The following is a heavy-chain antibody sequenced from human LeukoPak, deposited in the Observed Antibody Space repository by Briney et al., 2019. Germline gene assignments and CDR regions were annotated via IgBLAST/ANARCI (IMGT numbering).Heavy chain of an antibody. CDR1: GFTFSDSY. CDR2: ISSGGSPI. CDR3: ATSSLYFDN. J-gene: IGHJ4*02. Sequence: PGGSLRLSCAASGFTFSDSYMSSIRPALGKGLEWLSFISSGGSPIKYADSVKGRFTISRDDAKNSLYLQMNSLRAEDTAVYYCATSSLYFDNWGQGTLVTVSS. V-gene: IGHV3-11*04.